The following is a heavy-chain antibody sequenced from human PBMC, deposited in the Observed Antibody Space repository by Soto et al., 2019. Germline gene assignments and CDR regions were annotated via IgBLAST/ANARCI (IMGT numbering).Heavy chain of an antibody. D-gene: IGHD1-26*01. Sequence: QVQLVESGGGLVKPGGSLRLSCAASGFTFSDYYMSWIRQAPGKGLEWVSYISSSSSYTNYADSVKGRFTISRDNAKNSLYLQMNSLIDEDTAVYYCARVRRIVGATRGGSVDYWGQGTLVTVSS. J-gene: IGHJ4*02. CDR3: ARVRRIVGATRGGSVDY. CDR2: ISSSSSYT. V-gene: IGHV3-11*06. CDR1: GFTFSDYY.